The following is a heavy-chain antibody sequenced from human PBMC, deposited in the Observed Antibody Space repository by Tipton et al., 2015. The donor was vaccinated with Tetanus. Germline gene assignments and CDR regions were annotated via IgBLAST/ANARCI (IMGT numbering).Heavy chain of an antibody. CDR3: ARRAPRWQEDSHGFDI. Sequence: QVQLVQSGAEVKKPGASVKVSCKASGYSFRSYDINWVRQASGQGLEWMGWMYPNSGATGFAQKFQGRITMTKNISMNTAYMELSSLTSEDTAVYYCARRAPRWQEDSHGFDIWGQGTMVTVSS. D-gene: IGHD5-24*01. J-gene: IGHJ3*02. CDR2: MYPNSGAT. CDR1: GYSFRSYD. V-gene: IGHV1-8*01.